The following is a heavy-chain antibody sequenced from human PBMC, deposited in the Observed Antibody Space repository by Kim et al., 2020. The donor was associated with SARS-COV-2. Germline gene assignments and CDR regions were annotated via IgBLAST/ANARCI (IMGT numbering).Heavy chain of an antibody. J-gene: IGHJ6*02. Sequence: SLRLSCAASGFTFDDYAMHWVRQAPGKGLEWVSGISWNSGSIGYADSVKGRFTISRDNAKNSLYLQMNSLRAEDTALYYCSKGYYYYGMDVWGQGTT. CDR1: GFTFDDYA. CDR2: ISWNSGSI. V-gene: IGHV3-9*01. CDR3: SKGYYYYGMDV.